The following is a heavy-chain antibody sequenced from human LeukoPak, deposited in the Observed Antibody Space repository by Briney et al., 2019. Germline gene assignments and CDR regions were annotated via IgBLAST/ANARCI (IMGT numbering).Heavy chain of an antibody. CDR1: GGSFSGYY. D-gene: IGHD3-22*01. J-gene: IGHJ5*02. Sequence: SETLSLTCAVYGGSFSGYYWSWIRQPPGKGLEWIGEINHSGSTNYNPSLKSRVTISVDTSKNQFSLKLSSVTAADTAVYCCAKSGHSYYYTPRDFSWGQGTLVTVSS. V-gene: IGHV4-34*01. CDR2: INHSGST. CDR3: AKSGHSYYYTPRDFS.